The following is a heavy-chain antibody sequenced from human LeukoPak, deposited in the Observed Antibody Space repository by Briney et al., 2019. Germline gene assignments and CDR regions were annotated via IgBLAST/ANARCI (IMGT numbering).Heavy chain of an antibody. CDR3: ARESVGGNDY. J-gene: IGHJ4*02. CDR2: IYSGGST. Sequence: GGSLRLSCAASGFTVSSNYMNWVRQAPGKGLEWVSVIYSGGSTYYADFVKGRFTISRDNSKNTLYLQMNSLRAKDTAVYYCARESVGGNDYWGQGTLVTVSS. CDR1: GFTVSSNY. V-gene: IGHV3-53*01. D-gene: IGHD1-26*01.